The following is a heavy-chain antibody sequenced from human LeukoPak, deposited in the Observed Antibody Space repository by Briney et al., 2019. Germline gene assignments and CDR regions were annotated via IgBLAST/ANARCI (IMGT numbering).Heavy chain of an antibody. V-gene: IGHV1-2*06. Sequence: ASVKVSCKASGYTFTGYYVHWVRQAPGQGLEWMGRINPNSGDTNYAQKFQGRVTMTRDTSISTAYMELSSLRSDDTAVYYCARDPPPHSSSYWGSYSYYYIDVWGKGTTVTVSS. CDR1: GYTFTGYY. CDR2: INPNSGDT. D-gene: IGHD3-22*01. J-gene: IGHJ6*03. CDR3: ARDPPPHSSSYWGSYSYYYIDV.